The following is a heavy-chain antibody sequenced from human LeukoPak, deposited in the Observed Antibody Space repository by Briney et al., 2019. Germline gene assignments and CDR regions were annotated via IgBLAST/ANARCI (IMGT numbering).Heavy chain of an antibody. V-gene: IGHV1-8*01. CDR2: MNPNSGNT. CDR3: ARGGGSSWTPRGSFQY. D-gene: IGHD6-13*01. CDR1: GYTFTSYD. Sequence: GASVKVSCKASGYTFTSYDINWVRQAPGQGLEWMGWMNPNSGNTGYAQKFQGRVSMTRDTSTSTAYMELSSLTSEDTAVYYCARGGGSSWTPRGSFQYWGQGTLVTVSS. J-gene: IGHJ1*01.